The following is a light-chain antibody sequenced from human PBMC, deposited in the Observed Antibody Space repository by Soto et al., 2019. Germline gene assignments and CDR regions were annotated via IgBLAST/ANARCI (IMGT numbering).Light chain of an antibody. CDR1: HSVSSY. J-gene: IGKJ1*01. Sequence: EIVLTQSPATLSLSPGERATLSCRASHSVSSYLAWYQQKPGQAPRLLIYDASNRATGIPARFSGSGSGTDFTLTVSRLEPEDFAVYYCQQYGSSFTWTFGQGTKVDIK. V-gene: IGKV3-11*01. CDR3: QQYGSSFTWT. CDR2: DAS.